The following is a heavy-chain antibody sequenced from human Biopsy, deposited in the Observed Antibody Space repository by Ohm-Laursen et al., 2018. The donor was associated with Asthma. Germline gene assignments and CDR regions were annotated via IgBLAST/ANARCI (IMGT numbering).Heavy chain of an antibody. Sequence: GASVKVSCKASGYTFINYAIHWVRQAPGQRLEWMGWINAGNGNTKYSQKFQGRVTITRDTSASTAYMELSSLRSEDTAVYYCASSIAVADSDAFDIWGRGTMVTVSS. CDR1: GYTFINYA. CDR3: ASSIAVADSDAFDI. V-gene: IGHV1-3*01. D-gene: IGHD6-19*01. J-gene: IGHJ3*02. CDR2: INAGNGNT.